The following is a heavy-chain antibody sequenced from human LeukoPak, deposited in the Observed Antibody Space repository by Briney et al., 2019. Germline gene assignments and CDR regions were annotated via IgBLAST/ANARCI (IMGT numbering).Heavy chain of an antibody. Sequence: SQTLSLTCTVSGGSISSGSYYWSWIRQPAGKGLEWIGRIYTSGSTNYHPSLKSRVTISLDTSKNQFSLKLTSVTTADTAIYYCAREVDYYGSQSYHFDWFDPWGQGTLVTVSS. V-gene: IGHV4-61*02. D-gene: IGHD3-10*01. CDR2: IYTSGST. CDR3: AREVDYYGSQSYHFDWFDP. J-gene: IGHJ5*02. CDR1: GGSISSGSYY.